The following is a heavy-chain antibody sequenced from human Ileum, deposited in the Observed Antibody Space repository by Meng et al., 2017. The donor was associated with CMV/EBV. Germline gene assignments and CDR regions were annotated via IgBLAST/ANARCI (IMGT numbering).Heavy chain of an antibody. Sequence: GESLKISCAASGFTFSTYWMSWVRQAPGKGLEWVANINQDGSEKYYVDSLKGRFTISRDNAKNSLYLQMNSLRAEDTAVYYCARDIAAAGPGAPTYWGQGTLVTVSS. CDR2: INQDGSEK. CDR3: ARDIAAAGPGAPTY. J-gene: IGHJ4*02. V-gene: IGHV3-7*01. D-gene: IGHD6-13*01. CDR1: GFTFSTYW.